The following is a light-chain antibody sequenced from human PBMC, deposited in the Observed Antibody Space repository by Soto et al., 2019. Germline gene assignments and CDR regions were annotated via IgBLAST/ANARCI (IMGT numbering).Light chain of an antibody. V-gene: IGKV3-20*01. J-gene: IGKJ4*01. CDR3: QQYGNSPLT. CDR2: GAS. Sequence: EKVMTQSPVTLSVSPGQRATLSCRASQSVSNNYLAWYQQKPGQAPRLLIYGASNRATGVPDRFSGSGSGTDFTLTISRLEPEDFALYYCQQYGNSPLTFGGGTKVDIK. CDR1: QSVSNNY.